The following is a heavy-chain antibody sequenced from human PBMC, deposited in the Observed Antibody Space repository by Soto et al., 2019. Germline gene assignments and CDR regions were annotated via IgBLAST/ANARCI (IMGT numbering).Heavy chain of an antibody. CDR3: AHVSAIFGVVSPYYYYGMDV. D-gene: IGHD3-3*01. Sequence: SGPTLVNPTRTLTLTCTFSGFSLSTSGVGVGWIRQPPGKALEWLALIYWNDDKRYSPSLKSRLTITKDTSKNQVVLTMTNMDPVDTATYYCAHVSAIFGVVSPYYYYGMDVWGQGTTVTVSS. V-gene: IGHV2-5*01. J-gene: IGHJ6*02. CDR1: GFSLSTSGVG. CDR2: IYWNDDK.